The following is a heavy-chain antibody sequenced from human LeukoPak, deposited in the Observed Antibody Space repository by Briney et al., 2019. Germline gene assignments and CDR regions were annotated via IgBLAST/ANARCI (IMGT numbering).Heavy chain of an antibody. J-gene: IGHJ6*03. Sequence: GGSLRLSCAASGFSFRSYGMHWVRQAPGRGLEWVAFIRHDGSKIYSADSVKGRFTISRYNSKNTLYLQMNSLRGDDTALYYCAKDRDPPYFYYIDVWGNGTTVIVSS. D-gene: IGHD3-10*01. CDR3: AKDRDPPYFYYIDV. CDR1: GFSFRSYG. V-gene: IGHV3-30*02. CDR2: IRHDGSKI.